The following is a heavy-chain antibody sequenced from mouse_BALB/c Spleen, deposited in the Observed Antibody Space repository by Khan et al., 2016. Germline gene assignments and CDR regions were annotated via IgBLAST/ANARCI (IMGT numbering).Heavy chain of an antibody. CDR2: IYPGDGDT. Sequence: QVQLQQSGAELVRPGSSVKISCKASGYVFSSYWMNWVKQRPGQGLEWIGQIYPGDGDTNYNGKFKGKATLTADKSSSTAYMQLSSLTSEDSAVYFCAREGYGYDTFAYWGQGTLVTVSA. CDR1: GYVFSSYW. J-gene: IGHJ3*01. CDR3: AREGYGYDTFAY. V-gene: IGHV1-80*01. D-gene: IGHD2-2*01.